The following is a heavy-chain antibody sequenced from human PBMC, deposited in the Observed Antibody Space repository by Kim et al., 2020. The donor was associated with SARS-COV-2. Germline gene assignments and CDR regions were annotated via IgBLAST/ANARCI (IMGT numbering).Heavy chain of an antibody. Sequence: GGSLRLSCAASGFTFSSYGMHWVRQAPGKVLEWVAVISYDGSNKYYADSVKGRFTISRDNSKNTLYLQMNSLRAEDTAVYYCARDYYYDSSGYYDDYWGQGTLVTVSS. CDR2: ISYDGSNK. V-gene: IGHV3-33*05. J-gene: IGHJ4*02. CDR3: ARDYYYDSSGYYDDY. D-gene: IGHD3-22*01. CDR1: GFTFSSYG.